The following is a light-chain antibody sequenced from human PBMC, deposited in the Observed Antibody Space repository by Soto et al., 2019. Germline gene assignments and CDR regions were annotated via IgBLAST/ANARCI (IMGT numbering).Light chain of an antibody. V-gene: IGLV7-46*01. CDR3: LLSYPGVRAV. Sequence: QAVVTQEPSLTVSPGGTVTLTCCSSTGPVTSVHYPYWFQQKPGQAPRTLIYDTNNKHSWTPARFSASLLGGKAALTLSGAQPEDEAEYCCLLSYPGVRAVFGGGTQLTVL. CDR2: DTN. J-gene: IGLJ7*01. CDR1: TGPVTSVHY.